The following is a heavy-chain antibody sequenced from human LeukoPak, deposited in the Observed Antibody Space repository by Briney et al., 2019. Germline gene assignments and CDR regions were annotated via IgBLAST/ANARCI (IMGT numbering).Heavy chain of an antibody. CDR1: GFTFSSYE. CDR2: ISSSGSTI. V-gene: IGHV3-48*03. D-gene: IGHD3-3*01. Sequence: GGSLRLSCAPSGFTFSSYEMNWVRHAQGEGLEWGSYISSSGSTIYYADSVKGPFTISRDNAKNSLYLQMNSLRAEDTAVYYCAREWYYDFWSGPNDGKWVNYYYGMDVWGQGTTVTVSS. J-gene: IGHJ6*02. CDR3: AREWYYDFWSGPNDGKWVNYYYGMDV.